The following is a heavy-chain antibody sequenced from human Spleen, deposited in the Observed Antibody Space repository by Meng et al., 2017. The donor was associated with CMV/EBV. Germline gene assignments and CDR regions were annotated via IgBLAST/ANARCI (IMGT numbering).Heavy chain of an antibody. V-gene: IGHV3-30*04. Sequence: GESLKISCAASGFTFSTYAMYWVRLAPGKGLEWVAVISYDGSNKYYADSVKGRFTISRDNSKNTLYLQMNSLRAEDTAVYNCARQQGDYDFWSGYYTAWGQGTLVTVSS. J-gene: IGHJ5*02. D-gene: IGHD3-3*01. CDR1: GFTFSTYA. CDR2: ISYDGSNK. CDR3: ARQQGDYDFWSGYYTA.